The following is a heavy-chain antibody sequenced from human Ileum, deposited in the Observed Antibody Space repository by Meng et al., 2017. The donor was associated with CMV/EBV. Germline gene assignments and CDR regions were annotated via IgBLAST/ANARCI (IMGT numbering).Heavy chain of an antibody. Sequence: SGFTELMFNKYWMTWVRQAPGQGLEWVANIEGDGSQKHYADFVQSRFTISRDNANNLVFLQMNNLRPEDTAVYFCARHVYYRFDYWGQGALVTVSS. D-gene: IGHD3-10*01. CDR1: ELMFNKYW. J-gene: IGHJ4*02. V-gene: IGHV3-7*01. CDR2: IEGDGSQK. CDR3: ARHVYYRFDY.